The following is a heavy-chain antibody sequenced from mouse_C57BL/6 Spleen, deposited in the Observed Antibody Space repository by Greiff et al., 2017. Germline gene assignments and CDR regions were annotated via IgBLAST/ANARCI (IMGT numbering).Heavy chain of an antibody. J-gene: IGHJ4*01. V-gene: IGHV1-64*01. D-gene: IGHD1-1*01. Sequence: QVQLQQPGAELVKPGASVKLSCKASGYTFTSYWMHWVKQRPGQGLEWIGMIHPNSGSTNYNEKFKSKATLTVDKSSSTAYMQLSSLTSEDSAVYYGARGYYGSSYVGYYYAMDYWGQGTSVTVSS. CDR2: IHPNSGST. CDR1: GYTFTSYW. CDR3: ARGYYGSSYVGYYYAMDY.